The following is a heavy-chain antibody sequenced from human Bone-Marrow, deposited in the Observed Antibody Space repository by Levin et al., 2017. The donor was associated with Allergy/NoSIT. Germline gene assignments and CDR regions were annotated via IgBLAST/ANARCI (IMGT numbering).Heavy chain of an antibody. Sequence: SETLSLTFTVPGGSISSATYFWGWIRQPPGKGLEWIGSVYYSGRTYYSPSLKSRVTMSVDTSKNQFSLKLSSVTAADTAVYYCARRNGRRHASGSLSYYGSAGVDVWGQGTTVSVSS. J-gene: IGHJ6*02. D-gene: IGHD3-10*01. V-gene: IGHV4-39*01. CDR3: ARRNGRRHASGSLSYYGSAGVDV. CDR2: VYYSGRT. CDR1: GGSISSATYF.